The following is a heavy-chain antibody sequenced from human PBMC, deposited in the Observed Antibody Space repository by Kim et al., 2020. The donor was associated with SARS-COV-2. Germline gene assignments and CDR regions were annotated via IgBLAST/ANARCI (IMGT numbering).Heavy chain of an antibody. CDR3: AREGSGYI. D-gene: IGHD5-12*01. J-gene: IGHJ4*02. V-gene: IGHV4-59*01. Sequence: GTTNSNPSLKSRVTISVDTSKNQFSLKLSSVTAADTAVYYCAREGSGYIWGQGTLVTVSS. CDR2: GTT.